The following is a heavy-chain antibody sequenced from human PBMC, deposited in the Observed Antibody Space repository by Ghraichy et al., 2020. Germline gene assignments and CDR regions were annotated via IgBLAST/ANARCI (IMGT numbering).Heavy chain of an antibody. J-gene: IGHJ5*02. CDR2: ISFGGSDK. Sequence: GGSLRLSCAASGFTFSRFGMHWVRQAPGKGLEWVAVISFGGSDKFYADSVTGRFTISRDNSKNMLYLQMNSLRAEDTAVYYCAKALGTSLYDSSGYYPADAWGQGTLVTVSS. CDR3: AKALGTSLYDSSGYYPADA. V-gene: IGHV3-30*18. CDR1: GFTFSRFG. D-gene: IGHD3-22*01.